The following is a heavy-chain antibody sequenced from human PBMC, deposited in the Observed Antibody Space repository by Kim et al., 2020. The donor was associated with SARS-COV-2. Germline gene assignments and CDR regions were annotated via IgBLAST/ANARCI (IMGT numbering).Heavy chain of an antibody. J-gene: IGHJ4*02. D-gene: IGHD3-10*01. CDR3: ATGIDEVMVRGVMSY. CDR1: GYTLTELS. V-gene: IGHV1-24*01. CDR2: FDPEDGET. Sequence: ASVKVSCKVSGYTLTELSMHWVRQAPGKGLEWMGGFDPEDGETIYAQKFQGRVTMTEDTSTDTAYMELSSLRSEDTAVYYCATGIDEVMVRGVMSYWGQGTLVTVSS.